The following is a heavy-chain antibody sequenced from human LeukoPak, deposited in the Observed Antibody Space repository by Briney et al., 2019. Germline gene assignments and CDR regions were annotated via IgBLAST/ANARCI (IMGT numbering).Heavy chain of an antibody. J-gene: IGHJ4*02. CDR2: ISYDGSNK. V-gene: IGHV3-30-3*01. Sequence: GGSLRLSCAASGFTFSSYAMHWVRQAPGKGLEWVAVISYDGSNKYYADSVKGRFTISRDNSKNTLYLQMNSLRAEDTAVYYCAKDRSSSQLYYFDYWGQGTLVTVSS. D-gene: IGHD6-13*01. CDR1: GFTFSSYA. CDR3: AKDRSSSQLYYFDY.